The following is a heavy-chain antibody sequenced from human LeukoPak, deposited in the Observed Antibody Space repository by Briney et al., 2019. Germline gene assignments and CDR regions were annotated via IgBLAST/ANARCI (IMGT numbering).Heavy chain of an antibody. V-gene: IGHV4-59*01. Sequence: SETLSLTCTVSGGSISDYYWSWIRQPPGKGLEWIGYMHHNGEIYYNPSLKSRVTISMDTAKNQLSLKVRSVIAADTATYYCVRGKNGYNPWGQGTLVTVSS. CDR3: VRGKNGYNP. J-gene: IGHJ5*02. CDR2: MHHNGEI. D-gene: IGHD5-24*01. CDR1: GGSISDYY.